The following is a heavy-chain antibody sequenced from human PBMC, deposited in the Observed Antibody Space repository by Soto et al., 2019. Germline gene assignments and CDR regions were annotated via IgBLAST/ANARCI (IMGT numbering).Heavy chain of an antibody. CDR2: IWYDGSNK. CDR1: GFTFSSYG. D-gene: IGHD6-19*01. J-gene: IGHJ4*02. CDR3: ARLRGSGPSDY. Sequence: QVQLVESGGGVVQPGRSLRLSCAASGFTFSSYGMHWVRQAPGKGLEWVAVIWYDGSNKYYADSVKGRFTISRDNSKNTLYLQMNSLRAEDTAVYYFARLRGSGPSDYWGQGTLVTVSS. V-gene: IGHV3-33*01.